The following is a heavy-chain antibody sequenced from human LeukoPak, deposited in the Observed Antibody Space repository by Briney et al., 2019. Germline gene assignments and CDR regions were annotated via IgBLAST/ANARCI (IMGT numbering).Heavy chain of an antibody. CDR3: ARLVPLVGWLVAPNWFDP. V-gene: IGHV5-51*01. CDR2: IYPGDSDT. CDR1: GYSFTSYW. J-gene: IGHJ5*02. D-gene: IGHD3-22*01. Sequence: GESLQISCKGSGYSFTSYWIGWVRQMPGKGLEWMGIIYPGDSDTRYSPSFQGQVTISADKSISTAYLQWSSLKASDTAMYYCARLVPLVGWLVAPNWFDPWGQGTLVTVSS.